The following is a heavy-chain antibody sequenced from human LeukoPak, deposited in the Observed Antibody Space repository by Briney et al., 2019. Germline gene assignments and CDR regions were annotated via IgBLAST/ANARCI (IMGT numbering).Heavy chain of an antibody. CDR1: GGTFSSYA. Sequence: AVKVSCKASGGTFSSYAISWVRQAPGQGLEWMGGIIPIFGTANYAQKFQGRVTITTDESTSTAYMELSSLRSEDTAVYYCARGSQDSSGYYYVGFDYWGQGTLVTVSS. D-gene: IGHD3-22*01. CDR3: ARGSQDSSGYYYVGFDY. J-gene: IGHJ4*02. CDR2: IIPIFGTA. V-gene: IGHV1-69*05.